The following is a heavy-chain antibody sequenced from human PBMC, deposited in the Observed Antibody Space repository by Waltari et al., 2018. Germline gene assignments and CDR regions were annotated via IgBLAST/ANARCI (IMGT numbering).Heavy chain of an antibody. D-gene: IGHD5-18*01. CDR1: GYTFTNYA. Sequence: QVQLVPSGAEVKKPGAPVKVSCKASGYTFTNYAMHWVRQAPGQRLEWMGWIHAGNGDTKYSQKFQDRVTITRDTSASTAYMELSSLTSEDTAVYYCASVKVDTALDFDYWGQGTLVTVSS. CDR2: IHAGNGDT. V-gene: IGHV1-3*01. CDR3: ASVKVDTALDFDY. J-gene: IGHJ4*02.